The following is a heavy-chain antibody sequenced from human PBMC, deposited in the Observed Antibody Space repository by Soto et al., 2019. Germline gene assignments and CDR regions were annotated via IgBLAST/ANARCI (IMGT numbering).Heavy chain of an antibody. CDR2: ISAYNGNT. Sequence: ASVKVSCKASGYTSTRSGISWVRQAPGHGLEWMGWISAYNGNTHYVQNLQDRVTMTTDTSTSTVYMELRSLRYDDTAVYYCARDSPVWQQLTGDYWGQGTLVTVSS. CDR1: GYTSTRSG. D-gene: IGHD3-9*01. J-gene: IGHJ4*02. CDR3: ARDSPVWQQLTGDY. V-gene: IGHV1-18*01.